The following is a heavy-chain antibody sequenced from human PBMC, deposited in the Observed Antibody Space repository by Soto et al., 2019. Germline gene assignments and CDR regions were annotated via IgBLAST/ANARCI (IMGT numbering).Heavy chain of an antibody. J-gene: IGHJ4*02. Sequence: ASVKVSCKASGGTFSSYAISWVRQAPGQGLEWMGGIIPIFGTANYAQKFQGRVTITADESTSTAYMELSSLRSEDTAVYYCATPGRYDILTGYYRKPFDYWGQGTLVTVSS. CDR2: IIPIFGTA. CDR1: GGTFSSYA. D-gene: IGHD3-9*01. V-gene: IGHV1-69*13. CDR3: ATPGRYDILTGYYRKPFDY.